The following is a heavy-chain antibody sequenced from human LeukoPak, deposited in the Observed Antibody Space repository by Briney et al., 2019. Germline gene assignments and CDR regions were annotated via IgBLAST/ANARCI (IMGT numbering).Heavy chain of an antibody. CDR3: ARDRWFDP. CDR2: IYYSGST. Sequence: PPQTLSLTCTLSTASASMGGTGCGWIRQHPGKGLEWIGYIYYSGSTYYNPSLKSRVTISLDTSKNQFSLRPSSVTAAGTALYDRARDRWFDPWGQGTLVTVSS. CDR1: TASASMGGTG. J-gene: IGHJ5*02. V-gene: IGHV4-31*03.